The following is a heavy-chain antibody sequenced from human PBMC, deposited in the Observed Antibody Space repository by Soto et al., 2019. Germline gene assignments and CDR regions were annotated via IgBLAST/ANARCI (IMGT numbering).Heavy chain of an antibody. D-gene: IGHD4-4*01. Sequence: QVQLVESGGGVVQPGRSLRLSCAASGFTFSSYAMHWVRQAPGKGLEWVAVISYDGSNKYYADSVKGRFTISRDNSKNTLFLQMNSLRAEDTAVYYCARVGRLHDFDYCGQGNLVTVSS. CDR1: GFTFSSYA. CDR2: ISYDGSNK. V-gene: IGHV3-30-3*01. CDR3: ARVGRLHDFDY. J-gene: IGHJ4*02.